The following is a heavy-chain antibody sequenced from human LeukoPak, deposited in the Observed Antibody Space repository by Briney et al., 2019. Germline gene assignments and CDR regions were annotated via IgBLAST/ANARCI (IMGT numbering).Heavy chain of an antibody. V-gene: IGHV3-23*01. CDR2: ISGSGGST. D-gene: IGHD3-22*01. CDR3: AKLPITMIVVVTHFDY. CDR1: GFTFSSYA. J-gene: IGHJ4*02. Sequence: GGSLRLSCAASGFTFSSYAMSWVRQAPGKGLEWVSAISGSGGSTYYADSVKGRFTISRDNSKNTLYLQMNSLRAEDTAVYYCAKLPITMIVVVTHFDYWGQGTPVTVSS.